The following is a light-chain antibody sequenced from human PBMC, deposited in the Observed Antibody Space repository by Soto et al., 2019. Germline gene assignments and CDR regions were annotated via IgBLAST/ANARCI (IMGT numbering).Light chain of an antibody. J-gene: IGKJ4*01. Sequence: DIQMTQSPSTLSASVGDRVTITCRASQSITTWLAWYQQRPGKAPKLLIYKASSLESGVPSRFSGSGSGTEFTLTISSLQPDDFATYYCQQFNSYPLTFGGGTKVEIK. V-gene: IGKV1-5*03. CDR3: QQFNSYPLT. CDR1: QSITTW. CDR2: KAS.